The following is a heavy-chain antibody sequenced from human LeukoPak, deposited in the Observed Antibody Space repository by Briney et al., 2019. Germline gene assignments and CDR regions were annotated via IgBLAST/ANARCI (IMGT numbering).Heavy chain of an antibody. D-gene: IGHD5-18*01. CDR1: GFTFSGYW. CDR2: INSDGSST. J-gene: IGHJ3*02. CDR3: AKGRWDTTMAGGFDI. V-gene: IGHV3-74*01. Sequence: GGSLRLSCAASGFTFSGYWMHWVRQAPGKGLVWVSGINSDGSSTTYADSVKGRFTISRDSAKTTLYLQMNSLRAEDTAVYYCAKGRWDTTMAGGFDIWGQGTMVTVSS.